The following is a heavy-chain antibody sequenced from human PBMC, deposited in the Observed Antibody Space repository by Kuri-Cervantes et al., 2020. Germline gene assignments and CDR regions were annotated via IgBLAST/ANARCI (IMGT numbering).Heavy chain of an antibody. J-gene: IGHJ4*02. CDR1: GFTVSSNY. Sequence: GGSLRLSCAASGFTVSSNYMSWVRQAPGKGLEWVSVIYSGGSTYYADSVKGRFTISRDNSKNTPYLQMNSLRDEDTAVYYWARVYSSWGLDYWGQGTLVTVSS. D-gene: IGHD6-13*01. V-gene: IGHV3-66*02. CDR3: ARVYSSWGLDY. CDR2: IYSGGST.